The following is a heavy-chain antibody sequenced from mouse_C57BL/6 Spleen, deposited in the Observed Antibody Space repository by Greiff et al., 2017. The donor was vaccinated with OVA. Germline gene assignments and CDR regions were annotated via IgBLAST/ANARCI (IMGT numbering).Heavy chain of an antibody. CDR3: ARTYYYGYWYFDV. D-gene: IGHD1-1*01. CDR1: GFTFSSYT. J-gene: IGHJ1*03. Sequence: EVMLVESGGGLVKPGGSLKLSCAASGFTFSSYTMSWVRQTPEKRLEWVATISGGGGNTYYPDSVKGRFTFSRVNATNTLYLQMSSLRSEDTALYYCARTYYYGYWYFDVWGTGTTVTVAS. CDR2: ISGGGGNT. V-gene: IGHV5-9*01.